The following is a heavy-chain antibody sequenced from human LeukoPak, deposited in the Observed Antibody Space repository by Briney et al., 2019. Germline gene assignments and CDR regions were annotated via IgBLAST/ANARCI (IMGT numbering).Heavy chain of an antibody. CDR2: IYYSGST. J-gene: IGHJ5*02. CDR3: ARGPMVRGVKGANWFDP. D-gene: IGHD3-10*01. CDR1: GGSISSYY. V-gene: IGHV4-59*12. Sequence: SETLSLTCTVSGGSISSYYWSWIRQPPGKGLEWIGYIYYSGSTNYNPSLKSRVTISVDKSKNQFSLKLSSVTAADTAVYYCARGPMVRGVKGANWFDPWGQGTLVTVSS.